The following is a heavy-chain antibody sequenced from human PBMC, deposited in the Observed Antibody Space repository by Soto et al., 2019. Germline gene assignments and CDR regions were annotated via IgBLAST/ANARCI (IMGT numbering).Heavy chain of an antibody. CDR3: ARVYSSSSDYYYGMDV. J-gene: IGHJ6*02. CDR2: IYYSGST. Sequence: SQTMSLTCTVSGGSVSCGSYYWGWIRQPPGKGLEWIVYIYYSGSTNYNPSLETPVTISQHTSKTPFSLKLSSVTAAATAIYYCARVYSSSSDYYYGMDVWGQGTTVTVSS. CDR1: GGSVSCGSYY. D-gene: IGHD6-6*01. V-gene: IGHV4-61*01.